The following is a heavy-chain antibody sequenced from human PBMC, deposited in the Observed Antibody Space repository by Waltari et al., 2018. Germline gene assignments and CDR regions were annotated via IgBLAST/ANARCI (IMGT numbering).Heavy chain of an antibody. V-gene: IGHV3-49*04. Sequence: EVQLVESGGDLVQPGRSLRLSCKASGFTLGDYAMTWVRQVPGKGLGWGALIISKDYGGTTKYASSVKGRFTISRDESKNIAYLQMNSLETEDTAMYFCTRVRSWGLLEYWVQGTLVTVSS. CDR2: IISKDYGGTT. CDR3: TRVRSWGLLEY. D-gene: IGHD3-16*01. J-gene: IGHJ4*02. CDR1: GFTLGDYA.